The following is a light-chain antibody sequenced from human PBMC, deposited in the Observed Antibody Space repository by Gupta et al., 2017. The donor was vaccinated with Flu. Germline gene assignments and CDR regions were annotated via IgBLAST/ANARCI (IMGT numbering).Light chain of an antibody. V-gene: IGLV2-8*01. J-gene: IGLJ3*02. CDR2: EVS. CDR3: RSYAGSNNFWV. Sequence: VTISCTGTGSDVGAYNYVSWYQQYPVKAPKLLIYEVSSRPSGVPDRFSGSKSGTTASLTVSGLQAEDEADYYCRSYAGSNNFWVFGGGTKLTVL. CDR1: GSDVGAYNY.